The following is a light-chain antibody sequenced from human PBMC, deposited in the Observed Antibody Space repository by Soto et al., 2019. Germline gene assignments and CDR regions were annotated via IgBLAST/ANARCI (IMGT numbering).Light chain of an antibody. CDR2: LNSDGSH. J-gene: IGLJ3*02. Sequence: QLVLTQSPSASASLGASVKLTCTLSSGHSSYAIAWHQQQPEKGPRYLMKLNSDGSHSKGDGIPDRFLGSSSGAERYLTISSLQSEDEADYYCQTWGTGIWVFGGGTKVTVL. CDR3: QTWGTGIWV. CDR1: SGHSSYA. V-gene: IGLV4-69*01.